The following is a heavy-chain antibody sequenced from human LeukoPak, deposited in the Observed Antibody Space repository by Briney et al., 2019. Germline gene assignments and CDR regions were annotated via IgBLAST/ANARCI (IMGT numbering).Heavy chain of an antibody. CDR2: IYHSGST. V-gene: IGHV4-34*01. D-gene: IGHD3-9*01. J-gene: IGHJ4*02. CDR1: GGSFSGYY. Sequence: PSETLSLTCAVYGGSFSGYYWSWIRQPPGKGLEWIGSIYHSGSTYYNPSLKSRVTISVDTSKNQFSLKLSSVTAADTAVYYCARVSSYYDILTGYSHYYFDYWGQGTLVTVSS. CDR3: ARVSSYYDILTGYSHYYFDY.